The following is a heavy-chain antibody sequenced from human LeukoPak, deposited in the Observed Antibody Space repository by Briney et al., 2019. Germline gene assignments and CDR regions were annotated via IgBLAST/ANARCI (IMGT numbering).Heavy chain of an antibody. CDR3: AKHQVRSHDY. CDR2: ITPSGDNT. V-gene: IGHV3-23*01. Sequence: SGGSLRLSCAASGFSFSSYDMSWGRQAPGRGLEWVSAITPSGDNTWCAESMKGRFTISRDNSKNTLYLQMSSLRAEDTAVYYCAKHQVRSHDYWGQGTLVTVSS. J-gene: IGHJ4*02. D-gene: IGHD4-17*01. CDR1: GFSFSSYD.